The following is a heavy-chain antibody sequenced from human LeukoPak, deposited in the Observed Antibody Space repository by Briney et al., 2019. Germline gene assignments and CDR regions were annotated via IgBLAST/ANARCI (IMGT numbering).Heavy chain of an antibody. CDR1: GGSISSYY. J-gene: IGHJ4*02. CDR2: IYYSGST. Sequence: SETLSLTCTVSGGSISSYYWNWIRQPPGKGLEWIGYIYYSGSTYYNPSLKSRVTISVDTSKNQFSLKLSSVTAADTAVYYCARDGIGFGDYWGQGTLVTVSS. CDR3: ARDGIGFGDY. V-gene: IGHV4-59*12. D-gene: IGHD3-16*01.